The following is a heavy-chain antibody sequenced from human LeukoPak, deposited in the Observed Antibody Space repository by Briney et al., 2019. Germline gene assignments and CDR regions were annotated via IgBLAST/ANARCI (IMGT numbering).Heavy chain of an antibody. Sequence: GRSLRLSCAASGFNFSSYGMHWVRQAPGKGLEWVAGISYDGSNKYYTDSVKGRFTISRDNSKNTLYLQMNSLRAEDTALYYCAKEAYSYGYFDSWGLGTLVTVSS. D-gene: IGHD5-18*01. CDR2: ISYDGSNK. CDR1: GFNFSSYG. CDR3: AKEAYSYGYFDS. J-gene: IGHJ4*02. V-gene: IGHV3-30*18.